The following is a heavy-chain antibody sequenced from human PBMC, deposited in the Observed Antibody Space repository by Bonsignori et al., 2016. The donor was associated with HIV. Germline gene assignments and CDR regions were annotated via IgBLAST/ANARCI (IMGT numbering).Heavy chain of an antibody. CDR3: ARDPIAVAGLNWFDP. CDR2: INSDGSST. V-gene: IGHV3-74*01. Sequence: WIRQPPGKGLVWVSRINSDGSSTSYADSVKGRFTISRDNAKNTLYLQMNSLRAEDTAVYYCARDPIAVAGLNWFDPWGQGTLVTVSS. J-gene: IGHJ5*02. D-gene: IGHD6-19*01.